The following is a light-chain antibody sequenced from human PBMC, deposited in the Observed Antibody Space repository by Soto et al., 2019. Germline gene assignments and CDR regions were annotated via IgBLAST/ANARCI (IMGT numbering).Light chain of an antibody. J-gene: IGKJ2*01. CDR3: QYYGDSPYYA. CDR1: HSVSTSF. Sequence: EIVLAQSPGTLSLSPGERATLSCRASHSVSTSFLNWYQQKPGRAPRLLISATSSRATGIPDRFIGSGSGTDFTLTISRLEPEDFAVYYCQYYGDSPYYAFGQGTKLEI. V-gene: IGKV3-20*01. CDR2: ATS.